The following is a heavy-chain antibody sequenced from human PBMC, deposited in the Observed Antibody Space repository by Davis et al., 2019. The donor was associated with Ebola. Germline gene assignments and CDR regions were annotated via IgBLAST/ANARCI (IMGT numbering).Heavy chain of an antibody. CDR1: GFTVSSNY. V-gene: IGHV3-53*01. J-gene: IGHJ4*02. CDR2: IYSGGST. D-gene: IGHD3-22*01. CDR3: ARGSFYYDSSGYYAVDY. Sequence: PGGSLRLSCAASGFTVSSNYMSWVRQAPGKGLEWVSVIYSGGSTYYADSVKGRFTISTDNSKNTLYLQMNSLRAEDTAVYYCARGSFYYDSSGYYAVDYWGQGTLVTVSS.